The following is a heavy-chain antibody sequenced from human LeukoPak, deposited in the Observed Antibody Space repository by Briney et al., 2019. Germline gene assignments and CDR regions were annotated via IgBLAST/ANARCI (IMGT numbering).Heavy chain of an antibody. CDR3: ARAPRVYCSSTSCYTPWFDP. CDR1: GYTFTGYY. Sequence: GASVKVSCKASGYTFTGYYMHWVRQAPGQGLEWMGWFNPNSGGTNYAQKFQGRVTMTRDTSISTAYMELSRLRSDDTAVYYCARAPRVYCSSTSCYTPWFDPWGQGTLVTVSS. V-gene: IGHV1-2*02. CDR2: FNPNSGGT. D-gene: IGHD2-2*02. J-gene: IGHJ5*02.